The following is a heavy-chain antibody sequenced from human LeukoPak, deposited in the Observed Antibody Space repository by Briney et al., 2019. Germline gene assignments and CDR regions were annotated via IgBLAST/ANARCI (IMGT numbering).Heavy chain of an antibody. D-gene: IGHD2-21*02. J-gene: IGHJ3*02. Sequence: EASVNVSCKTSGYTFTNFAITWVRQAPGQGLEWMGWISAYNGKTKYAEKFQGRVTMTTETSTTTAYMELRSLRSDDTAVYYCATVEYCGGNCEDDAFDIWGQGTEVTVS. CDR1: GYTFTNFA. V-gene: IGHV1-18*01. CDR3: ATVEYCGGNCEDDAFDI. CDR2: ISAYNGKT.